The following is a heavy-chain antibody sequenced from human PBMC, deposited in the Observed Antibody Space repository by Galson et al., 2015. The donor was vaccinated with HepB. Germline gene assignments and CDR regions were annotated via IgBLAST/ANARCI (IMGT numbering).Heavy chain of an antibody. CDR2: IYYSGST. CDR1: GGSISSYY. V-gene: IGHV4-59*01. D-gene: IGHD2-2*01. CDR3: ARASCSSTSGWGGYYYMDV. Sequence: SETLSLTCTVSGGSISSYYWSWIRQPPGEGLEWIGYIYYSGSTNYNPSLKSRVTISVDTSKNQFSLKLSSVTAADTAVYYCARASCSSTSGWGGYYYMDVWGKGTTVTVSS. J-gene: IGHJ6*03.